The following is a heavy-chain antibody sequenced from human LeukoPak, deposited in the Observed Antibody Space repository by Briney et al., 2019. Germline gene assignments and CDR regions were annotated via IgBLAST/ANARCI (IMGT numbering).Heavy chain of an antibody. CDR3: ARDRRPGYLGSGYYAMDV. Sequence: GGSLRLSCAASGFTFSSYSMNWVRQAPGKGLEWVSYISSSGSTTYYTDSVKGRFTISRDNAKNSLFLQVNSLRDEDTAVYYCARDRRPGYLGSGYYAMDVWGQGTTVTVSS. CDR2: ISSSGSTT. CDR1: GFTFSSYS. D-gene: IGHD3-10*01. J-gene: IGHJ6*02. V-gene: IGHV3-48*02.